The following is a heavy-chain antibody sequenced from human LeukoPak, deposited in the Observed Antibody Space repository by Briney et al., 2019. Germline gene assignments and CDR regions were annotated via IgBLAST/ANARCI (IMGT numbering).Heavy chain of an antibody. CDR3: ARDRYSSSSYFDY. V-gene: IGHV1-69*01. D-gene: IGHD6-6*01. CDR1: GGTFSSYA. J-gene: IGHJ4*02. CDR2: IIPIFGTA. Sequence: SVKVSCKASGGTFSSYAISWVRQAPGQGLEWMRGIIPIFGTANYAQKFQGRVTITADESTSTAYMELSSLRSEDTAVYYCARDRYSSSSYFDYWGQGTLVTVSS.